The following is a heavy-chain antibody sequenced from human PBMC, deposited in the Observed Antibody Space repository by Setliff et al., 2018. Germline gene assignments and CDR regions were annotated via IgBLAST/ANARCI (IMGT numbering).Heavy chain of an antibody. J-gene: IGHJ4*02. CDR2: ISGYNGNT. Sequence: ASVKVSCKTSGYTFINYGLSWMRQAPGQGLEWMGWISGYNGNTDYAQNFQGRVTMTTDTSTSTGYMELRSLRYDDTAVYYCARAPRLEWILPTFDSWGQGTLVTVSS. V-gene: IGHV1-18*01. CDR3: ARAPRLEWILPTFDS. CDR1: GYTFINYG. D-gene: IGHD3-3*01.